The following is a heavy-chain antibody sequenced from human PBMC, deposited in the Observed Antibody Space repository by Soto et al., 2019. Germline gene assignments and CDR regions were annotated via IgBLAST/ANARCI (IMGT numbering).Heavy chain of an antibody. J-gene: IGHJ4*02. CDR2: IDPRSGGT. D-gene: IGHD3-10*01. CDR1: GYPFTTYY. CDR3: ATDDYGIFPY. V-gene: IGHV1-2*02. Sequence: HVQLVQSGTEVKKPGASVRVSCMVSGYPFTTYYIHWVRQAPGQGLEWMGWIDPRSGGTVYEQKFQGSVTMTRDPSISTVYMDLSGLTSDDTALYYCATDDYGIFPYWGQGSLVTVSS.